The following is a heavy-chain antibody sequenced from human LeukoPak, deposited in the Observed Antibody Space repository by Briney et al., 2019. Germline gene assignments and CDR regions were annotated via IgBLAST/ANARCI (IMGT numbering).Heavy chain of an antibody. CDR3: ARDPPYGSGSYYDPGLDAFDI. Sequence: ASVKVSCKASGGTFSSYAISWVRQAPGQGLEWMGRIIPILGIANYAQKFQGRVTITADKSTSTAYMELSSLRSEDTAVYYCARDPPYGSGSYYDPGLDAFDIWGQGTMVTVSS. V-gene: IGHV1-69*04. CDR2: IIPILGIA. CDR1: GGTFSSYA. J-gene: IGHJ3*02. D-gene: IGHD3-10*01.